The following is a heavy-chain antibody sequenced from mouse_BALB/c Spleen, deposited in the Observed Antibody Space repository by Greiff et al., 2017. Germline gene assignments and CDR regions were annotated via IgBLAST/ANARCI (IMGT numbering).Heavy chain of an antibody. V-gene: IGHV14-1*02. CDR2: IDPENGNT. CDR1: GFNFKDYY. J-gene: IGHJ2*01. CDR3: ARGYYGYVGY. Sequence: VQLQQSGAELVRPGASVKLSCKASGFNFKDYYMYWVKQRPEQGLEWIGWIDPENGNTKYDPKFQGKASITADTSSNTAYLQLSSLTSEATAVYCCARGYYGYVGYWGQGTTLTVSS. D-gene: IGHD1-2*01.